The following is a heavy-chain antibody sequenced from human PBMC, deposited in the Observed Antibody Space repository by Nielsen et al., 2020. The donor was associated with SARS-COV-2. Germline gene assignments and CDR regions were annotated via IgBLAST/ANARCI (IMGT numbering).Heavy chain of an antibody. CDR1: GGALTLFS. CDR2: FDPQDGET. CDR3: ARDLSQSRDGMDV. J-gene: IGHJ6*02. Sequence: ASVKVSCKVSGGALTLFSMHWVRQAPGKGLEWMGEFDPQDGETTYAQKFQGWVTMTRDTSISTAYMELSRLRSDDTAVYYCARDLSQSRDGMDVWGQGTTVTVSS. D-gene: IGHD4-11*01. V-gene: IGHV1-24*01.